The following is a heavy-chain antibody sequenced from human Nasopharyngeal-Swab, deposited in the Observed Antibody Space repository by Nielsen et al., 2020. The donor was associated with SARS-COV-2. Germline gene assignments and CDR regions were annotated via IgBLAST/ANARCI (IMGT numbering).Heavy chain of an antibody. D-gene: IGHD2-2*01. V-gene: IGHV4-31*02. Sequence: RQAPGKGLEWIGYIYYSGSTYYNPSLKSRVTISVDTSKNQFSLKLSSVTAADTAVYYCARVFWGYCSSTSCSNYYYYYYMDAWGKGTTVTVSS. CDR3: ARVFWGYCSSTSCSNYYYYYYMDA. CDR2: IYYSGST. J-gene: IGHJ6*03.